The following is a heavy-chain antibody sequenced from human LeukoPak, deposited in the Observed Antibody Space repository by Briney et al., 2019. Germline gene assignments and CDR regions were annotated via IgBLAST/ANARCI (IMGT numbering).Heavy chain of an antibody. V-gene: IGHV3-23*01. Sequence: PGGSLRLSCAASGFTFSSYAMSWVRQAPGKGLEWVSAISGSGGSTYYADSVKGRFTISRDNSKNTLYLQMNSLRAEDTAVYYCAKSDESSSWYQILDYWGQGTLVTVSS. CDR1: GFTFSSYA. CDR2: ISGSGGST. CDR3: AKSDESSSWYQILDY. D-gene: IGHD6-13*01. J-gene: IGHJ4*02.